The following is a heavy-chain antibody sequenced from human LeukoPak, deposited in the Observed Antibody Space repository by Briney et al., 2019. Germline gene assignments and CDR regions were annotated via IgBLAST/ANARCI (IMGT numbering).Heavy chain of an antibody. J-gene: IGHJ3*02. CDR3: ARDDYPGSAAGPVSTFDI. CDR2: INPNSDGT. CDR1: GYTFTGYY. D-gene: IGHD6-13*01. V-gene: IGHV1-2*02. Sequence: GASVKVSCKASGYTFTGYYMHWVRQAPGQGLEWMGWINPNSDGTNYAQKFQDRVTMTRDTSISTAYMELSRLRSDDTAVYYCARDDYPGSAAGPVSTFDIWGQGTMVTVSS.